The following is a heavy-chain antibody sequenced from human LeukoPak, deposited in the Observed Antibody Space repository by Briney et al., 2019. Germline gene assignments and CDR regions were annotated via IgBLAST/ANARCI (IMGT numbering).Heavy chain of an antibody. J-gene: IGHJ4*02. CDR3: ARGQRGYFSSTSCSNY. CDR1: GYTFTGYY. V-gene: IGHV1-2*06. D-gene: IGHD2-2*01. CDR2: INPNSGGT. Sequence: GASVKVSCKASGYTFTGYYMHWVRQAPGQGLEWMGRINPNSGGTNYAQKFQGRVTMTRDTSISTAYMELSRLRSDDTAVYYCARGQRGYFSSTSCSNYWGQGTLVTVSS.